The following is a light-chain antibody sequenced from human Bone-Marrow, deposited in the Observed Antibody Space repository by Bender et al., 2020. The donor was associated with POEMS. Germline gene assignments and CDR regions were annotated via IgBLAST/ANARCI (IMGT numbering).Light chain of an antibody. CDR2: DVN. J-gene: IGLJ2*01. V-gene: IGLV2-14*01. Sequence: QSALTQPASVSGSPGQSITITCTGTRTDVGGYDQVSWYQQVPGKAPKFIIYDVNNRPSGVSSRFSGSKSGNTASLTISGLQAEDEADYYCSSYTTSSTLVFGGGTKLTVL. CDR3: SSYTTSSTLV. CDR1: RTDVGGYDQ.